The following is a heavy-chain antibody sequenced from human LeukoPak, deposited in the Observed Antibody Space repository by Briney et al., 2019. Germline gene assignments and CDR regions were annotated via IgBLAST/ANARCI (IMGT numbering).Heavy chain of an antibody. J-gene: IGHJ6*02. D-gene: IGHD2-15*01. CDR2: IIPILGIA. Sequence: SVKVSCKASGGTFSSYAISWVRQAPGQGLEWMGRIIPILGIANYAQKFQGRVTITADKSTSTAYMELSSLRSEDTAVYYCARVGSGYCSGGSCYLHYYYYGMDVWGQGTTVTVSS. CDR3: ARVGSGYCSGGSCYLHYYYYGMDV. CDR1: GGTFSSYA. V-gene: IGHV1-69*04.